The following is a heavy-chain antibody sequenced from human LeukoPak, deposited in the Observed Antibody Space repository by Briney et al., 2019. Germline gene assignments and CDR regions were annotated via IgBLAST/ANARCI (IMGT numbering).Heavy chain of an antibody. V-gene: IGHV4-59*08. CDR2: IYYSGST. CDR1: GGSISSYY. Sequence: SETLSLTCTVSGGSISSYYWSWIRQPPGKGLEWIGYIYYSGSTNYNPSLKSRVTISVDTSKNQFSLKLSSVTAADTAFYYCARHSSSSRPNFDYWGQGTLVTVSS. J-gene: IGHJ4*02. D-gene: IGHD6-13*01. CDR3: ARHSSSSRPNFDY.